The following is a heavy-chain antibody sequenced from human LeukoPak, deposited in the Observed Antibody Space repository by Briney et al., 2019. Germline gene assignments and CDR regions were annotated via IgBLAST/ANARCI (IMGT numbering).Heavy chain of an antibody. V-gene: IGHV4-61*01. CDR2: IFNSGST. Sequence: SETLPLTCTFSGGFVSSEIYHWSCIRQPPEKTLEWIAYIFNSGSTNYNPSLKSRVTISVDTSKNQFSLKLNSVTAADTAQYHCARGVGGVREGFDIWGQGTMVTVSS. D-gene: IGHD3-16*01. J-gene: IGHJ3*02. CDR1: GGFVSSEIYH. CDR3: ARGVGGVREGFDI.